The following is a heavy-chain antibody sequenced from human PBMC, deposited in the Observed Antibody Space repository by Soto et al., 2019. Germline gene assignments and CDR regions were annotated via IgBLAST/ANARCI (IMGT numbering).Heavy chain of an antibody. CDR2: ILVGGST. J-gene: IGHJ3*02. CDR3: AKATATSGGAFEI. V-gene: IGHV3-23*01. Sequence: GESLKISCAVSGFICSSYDMSWVRQAPGKGLEWVSTILVGGSTHYEDSVKGRFTISRDTSKNTVYLQMNSLTAGDTAFYYCAKATATSGGAFEIYGQGTMVTVSS. D-gene: IGHD1-1*01. CDR1: GFICSSYD.